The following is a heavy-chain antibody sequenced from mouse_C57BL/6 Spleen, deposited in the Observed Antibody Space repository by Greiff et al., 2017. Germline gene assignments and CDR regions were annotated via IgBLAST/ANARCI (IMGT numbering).Heavy chain of an antibody. D-gene: IGHD1-1*01. Sequence: DVHLVESGEGLVKPGGSLKLSCAASGFTFSSYAMSWVRQTPEKRLEWVAYISSGGDYIYYADTVKGRFTISSDNARNTQYLKMSSLKSEDKAMYYFTRDYDFDYWGQGTTLTVSS. CDR3: TRDYDFDY. J-gene: IGHJ2*01. V-gene: IGHV5-9-1*02. CDR2: ISSGGDYI. CDR1: GFTFSSYA.